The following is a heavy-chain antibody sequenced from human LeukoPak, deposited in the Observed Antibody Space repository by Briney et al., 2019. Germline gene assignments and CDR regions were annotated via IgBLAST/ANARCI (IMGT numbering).Heavy chain of an antibody. J-gene: IGHJ4*02. CDR1: GFTLSSYA. CDR2: ISSNGGST. D-gene: IGHD3-10*01. V-gene: IGHV3-64D*06. CDR3: VKDRHFYYGSGSLLEY. Sequence: GGSLGLSCSASGFTLSSYAMHWVRQAPGKGLEYVSVISSNGGSTNYADSVKGRFTISRDNSKNTLYLQMSSLRAEDTAVYYCVKDRHFYYGSGSLLEYWGQGTLVTVSS.